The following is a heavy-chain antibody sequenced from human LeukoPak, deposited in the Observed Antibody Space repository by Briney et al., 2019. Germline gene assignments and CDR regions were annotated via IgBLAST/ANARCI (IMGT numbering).Heavy chain of an antibody. J-gene: IGHJ4*02. D-gene: IGHD6-19*01. CDR1: GGSISSYF. V-gene: IGHV4-59*08. Sequence: PSEILSLTCTVSGGSISSYFWSWIRQPPGKGLEWIGYIYYSGSTNYNPSLKSQVTMSVDTSKNQFSLKLSSVTAADTAVYYCARIDRAVAGTIDYWGQGTLVTVSS. CDR3: ARIDRAVAGTIDY. CDR2: IYYSGST.